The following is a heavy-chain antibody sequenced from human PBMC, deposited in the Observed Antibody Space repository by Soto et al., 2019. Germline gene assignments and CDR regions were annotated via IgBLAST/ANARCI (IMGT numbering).Heavy chain of an antibody. CDR2: IFSNDEK. CDR3: ARICIYCSSTSCYQGFDP. D-gene: IGHD2-2*01. J-gene: IGHJ5*02. CDR1: GVSLSYARMG. V-gene: IGHV2-26*01. Sequence: ESGPTLVNPTETLTLTCTVSGVSLSYARMGVSWIRQPPGKALEWLAHIFSNDEKSYSTSLKSRLTISKDTSKSQVVLTMTNMDPVDTATYYCARICIYCSSTSCYQGFDPWGQGTLVTVSS.